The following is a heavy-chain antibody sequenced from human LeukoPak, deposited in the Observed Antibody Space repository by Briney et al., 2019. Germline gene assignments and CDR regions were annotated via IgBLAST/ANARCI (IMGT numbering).Heavy chain of an antibody. J-gene: IGHJ6*03. CDR1: GFTVSSNY. D-gene: IGHD3-3*01. CDR2: IYSGGST. V-gene: IGHV3-66*02. Sequence: GGSLRLSCAASGFTVSSNYMSWVRQAPGKGLEWVSVIYSGGSTYYADSVKGRFTISRDNSKNTPYLQMNSLRAEDTAVYYCARDHDFWSGYPIYYMDVWGKGTTVTVSS. CDR3: ARDHDFWSGYPIYYMDV.